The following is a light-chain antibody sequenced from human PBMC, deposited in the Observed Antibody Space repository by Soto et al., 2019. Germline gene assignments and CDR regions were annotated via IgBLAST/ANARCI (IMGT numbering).Light chain of an antibody. J-gene: IGKJ1*01. CDR2: TVS. Sequence: EIVLTQSPGTLSLSPGDTATLSCRASQTISSTFLAWYQQKPGQAPRLLIYTVSTRATGIPDRFTGSGSGTNFTLTISRLEPDDFAVYYCQQCGSLPWTFGQGTKVDIK. CDR3: QQCGSLPWT. CDR1: QTISSTF. V-gene: IGKV3-20*01.